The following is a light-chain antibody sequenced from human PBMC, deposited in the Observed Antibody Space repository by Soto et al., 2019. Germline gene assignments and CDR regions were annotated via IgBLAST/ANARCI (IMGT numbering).Light chain of an antibody. J-gene: IGKJ1*01. CDR1: QSVSSY. CDR2: DAS. V-gene: IGKV3-11*01. Sequence: EIVLTQSPATLSLSPGERATLSCRASQSVSSYLAWYQQKPGQAPRLLIYDASNRATGIPARFSGSGSGTDFTLTSSSLEPADFAVYYCQQRSNWPPWTFGQGTKVEIK. CDR3: QQRSNWPPWT.